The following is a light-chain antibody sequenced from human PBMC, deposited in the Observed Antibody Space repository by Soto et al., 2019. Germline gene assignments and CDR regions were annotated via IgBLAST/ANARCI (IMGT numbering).Light chain of an antibody. CDR2: GAS. J-gene: IGKJ1*01. CDR3: QQYNKWPRT. Sequence: EIVMTQSPATLSVSPGERVTLSCRASQSVSSNLAWYQQKPGQAPRLLICGASTGATGTPARFSGSGSGTEFTLTISSLQSEDSAVYYCQQYNKWPRTFGQGTKVEIK. CDR1: QSVSSN. V-gene: IGKV3-15*01.